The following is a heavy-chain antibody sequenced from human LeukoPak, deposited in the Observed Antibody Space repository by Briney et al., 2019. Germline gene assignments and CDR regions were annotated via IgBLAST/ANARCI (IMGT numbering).Heavy chain of an antibody. CDR1: GGTFSSYT. V-gene: IGHV1-69*02. CDR2: IIPILGIA. CDR3: STSGSYSNTNFDY. D-gene: IGHD1-26*01. J-gene: IGHJ4*02. Sequence: SVKVSCKASGGTFSSYTISWVRQAPGQGLEWMGRIIPILGIANYAQKFQGRVTTTADKSTSTAYMELSSLRSEDTAVYYCSTSGSYSNTNFDYWGQGTLVTVSS.